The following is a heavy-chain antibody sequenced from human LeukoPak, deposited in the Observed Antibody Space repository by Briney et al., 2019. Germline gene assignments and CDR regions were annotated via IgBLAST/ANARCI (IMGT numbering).Heavy chain of an antibody. Sequence: SETLSLTCAVYGGSFSGYGWSWIRQAPGKGLEWIGDIDQGGSTNYNPSFRSRVTISTDTSKIQLSLKVRSVTAADTAIYYCARRGDGDYSTRYFDLWGRGTLVTVSS. CDR3: ARRGDGDYSTRYFDL. V-gene: IGHV4-34*01. CDR2: IDQGGST. J-gene: IGHJ2*01. D-gene: IGHD4-17*01. CDR1: GGSFSGYG.